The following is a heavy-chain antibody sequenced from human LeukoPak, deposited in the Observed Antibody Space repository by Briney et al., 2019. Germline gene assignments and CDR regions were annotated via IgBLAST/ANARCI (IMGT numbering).Heavy chain of an antibody. J-gene: IGHJ6*03. CDR1: GYSIRSGYY. CDR2: IYHTGST. Sequence: SETLSLTCGVSGYSIRSGYYWGWFRQPPGKGLEWIGCIYHTGSTYHNPSLKSRVTISVGTSKNQFSLRLTSVTAADTAFYYCARQGGSSSPDYYYYMDVWGKGTTVTVSS. CDR3: ARQGGSSSPDYYYYMDV. V-gene: IGHV4-38-2*01. D-gene: IGHD6-13*01.